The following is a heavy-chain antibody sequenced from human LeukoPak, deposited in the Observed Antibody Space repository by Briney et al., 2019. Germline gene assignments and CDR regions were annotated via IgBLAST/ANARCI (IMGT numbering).Heavy chain of an antibody. D-gene: IGHD3-10*01. CDR1: EVTVSSNY. CDR2: IYSGGTT. V-gene: IGHV3-53*01. Sequence: SGGSLRLSCAASEVTVSSNYMTWVRQAPGKGLEWVSVIYSGGTTYYADSVKGRFTISRDNSKNTLYLQMNSLRAEDTAVYYCARCKTYGSGSYCYYGMDVWGQGTTVTVSS. CDR3: ARCKTYGSGSYCYYGMDV. J-gene: IGHJ6*02.